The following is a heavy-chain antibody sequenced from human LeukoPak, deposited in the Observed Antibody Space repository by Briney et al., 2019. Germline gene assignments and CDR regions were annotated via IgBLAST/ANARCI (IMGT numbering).Heavy chain of an antibody. CDR3: ASLVAAAATETH. CDR2: IYYSGST. D-gene: IGHD6-13*01. V-gene: IGHV4-39*07. CDR1: GGSISSSSYY. J-gene: IGHJ4*02. Sequence: SETLSLTCTVSGGSISSSSYYWGWLRQPPGKGLEWIGSIYYSGSTYYNPSLKSRVTISVDTSKNQFSLKLSSVTAADTAVYYCASLVAAAATETHWGQGTLVTVSS.